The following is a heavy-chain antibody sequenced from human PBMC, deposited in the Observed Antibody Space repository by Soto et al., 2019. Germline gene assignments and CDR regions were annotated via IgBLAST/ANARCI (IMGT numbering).Heavy chain of an antibody. CDR3: ARRRSYDSSGYYSPIFDY. D-gene: IGHD3-22*01. Sequence: QLQLQESGPGLVKPSETLSLTCTVSGGSISSSSYYWGWIRQPPGKGLEWIGSIYYSGSTYYNPSLKSRVTISVDTSKHQFSLKLSSVTAADTAVYYCARRRSYDSSGYYSPIFDYWGQGTLVTVSS. J-gene: IGHJ4*02. CDR2: IYYSGST. CDR1: GGSISSSSYY. V-gene: IGHV4-39*01.